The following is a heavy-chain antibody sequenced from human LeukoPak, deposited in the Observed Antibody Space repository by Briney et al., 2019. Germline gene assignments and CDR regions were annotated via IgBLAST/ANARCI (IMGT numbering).Heavy chain of an antibody. CDR2: IIPIFGTA. CDR3: ARDRRVVVILDY. D-gene: IGHD2-15*01. V-gene: IGHV1-69*01. CDR1: GGTFSSYA. Sequence: GSSVKVSCKASGGTFSSYAISWVRQAPGQGLEWMGGIIPIFGTANYAQKFQGRVTITADESTSTAHMELSSLRSEDTAVYYCARDRRVVVILDYWGQGTLVTVSS. J-gene: IGHJ4*02.